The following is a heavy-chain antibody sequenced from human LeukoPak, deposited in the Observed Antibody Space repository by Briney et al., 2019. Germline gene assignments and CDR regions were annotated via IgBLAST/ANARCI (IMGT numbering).Heavy chain of an antibody. D-gene: IGHD1-26*01. CDR3: VRDSPPRYSGSPPAY. V-gene: IGHV1-18*03. CDR1: GYTFTSYG. J-gene: IGHJ4*02. Sequence: ASVKVSCKASGYTFTSYGISWVRQAPGQGLEWMGWISTYNGNTKYAQKFQGRVTMTTDTSTSTAYMELRSLRSDDMAVYYCVRDSPPRYSGSPPAYWGQGTLVTVSS. CDR2: ISTYNGNT.